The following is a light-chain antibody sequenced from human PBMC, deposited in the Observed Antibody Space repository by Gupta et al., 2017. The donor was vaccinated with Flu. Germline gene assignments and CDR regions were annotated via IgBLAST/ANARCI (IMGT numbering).Light chain of an antibody. J-gene: IGLJ3*02. CDR3: QTADSDYNWI. CDR1: VLTEAF. Sequence: PGQKAVITCSGDVLTEAFVYWYQQKAGQAPVLVIFKDSERPAGIPDRFSGSSSDTTATLTISGVQAEDAADYYCQTADSDYNWIFGGGTRLTV. CDR2: KDS. V-gene: IGLV3-25*03.